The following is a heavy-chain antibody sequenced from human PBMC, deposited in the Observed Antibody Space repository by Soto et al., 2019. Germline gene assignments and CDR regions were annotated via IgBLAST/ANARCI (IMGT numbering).Heavy chain of an antibody. D-gene: IGHD2-15*01. V-gene: IGHV4-39*01. Sequence: SETLSLTCTVSGDSVYRSSFYWGWMRQPPGEGLEWIGSISYSGTTYYNPSLRSRVTISLDTSKNQFSLRLSSVTAADTALYFCASSSAYNYCYFDSWGEGILVTVSS. CDR1: GDSVYRSSFY. CDR2: ISYSGTT. J-gene: IGHJ4*02. CDR3: ASSSAYNYCYFDS.